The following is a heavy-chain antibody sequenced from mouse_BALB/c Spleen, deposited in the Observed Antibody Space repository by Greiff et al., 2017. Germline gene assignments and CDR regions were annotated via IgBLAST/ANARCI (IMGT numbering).Heavy chain of an antibody. CDR2: IDPANGNT. J-gene: IGHJ2*01. Sequence: VHVKQSGAELVKPGASVKLSCTASGFNIKDTYMHWVKQRPEQGLEWIGRIDPANGNTKYDPKFQGKATITADTSSNTAYLQLSSLTSEDTAVYYSARSYYSGSSPFDYWGQGTTLTVSS. V-gene: IGHV14-3*02. CDR3: ARSYYSGSSPFDY. CDR1: GFNIKDTY. D-gene: IGHD1-1*01.